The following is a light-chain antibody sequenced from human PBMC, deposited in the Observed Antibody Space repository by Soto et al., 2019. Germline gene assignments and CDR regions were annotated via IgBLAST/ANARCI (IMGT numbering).Light chain of an antibody. CDR3: CSYTSSSTHV. V-gene: IGLV2-14*03. CDR2: DVN. J-gene: IGLJ1*01. Sequence: QSALTQPASVSGSPGQSITISCTGTSSDVGGYNYLSWYQQHPGKVPKLMIFDVNRRPSGVSDRFSGSKSGNTASLTISGLQVENEGDYNCCSYTSSSTHVSRSGTKVTVL. CDR1: SSDVGGYNY.